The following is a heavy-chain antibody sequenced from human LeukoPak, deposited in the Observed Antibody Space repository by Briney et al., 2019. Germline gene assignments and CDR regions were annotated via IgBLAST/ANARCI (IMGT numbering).Heavy chain of an antibody. CDR2: IRYDGSNK. CDR1: GFTFCSYG. CDR3: AKGDYVWGSYRQYYFDY. Sequence: PGGSLRLSXAASGFTFCSYGMHWVRQAPGKGLEWLAFIRYDGSNKYYADSVKGRFTISRDNSKNTLYLQMNSLRAEDTAVYYCAKGDYVWGSYRQYYFDYWGQGTLVTVSS. J-gene: IGHJ4*02. D-gene: IGHD3-16*02. V-gene: IGHV3-30*02.